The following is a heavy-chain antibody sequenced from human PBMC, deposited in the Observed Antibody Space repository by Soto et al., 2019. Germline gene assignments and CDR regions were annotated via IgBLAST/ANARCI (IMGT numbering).Heavy chain of an antibody. CDR3: ASVGIAVAGTIDYYYGMDV. CDR1: GGSVSSGSYY. J-gene: IGHJ6*02. D-gene: IGHD6-19*01. V-gene: IGHV4-61*01. Sequence: SETLSLTCTVSGGSVSSGSYYWSWIRQPPRKGLEWIGYIYYSGSTNYNPSLKSRVTISVDTSKNQFSLKLSSVTAADTAVYYCASVGIAVAGTIDYYYGMDVWGQGTTVTVSS. CDR2: IYYSGST.